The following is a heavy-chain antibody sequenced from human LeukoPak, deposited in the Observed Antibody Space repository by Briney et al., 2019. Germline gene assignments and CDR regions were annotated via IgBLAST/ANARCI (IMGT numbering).Heavy chain of an antibody. CDR1: GFTFSDYY. CDR3: ARGGAQGMDV. Sequence: PGGSLRLSCAASGFTFSDYYMTWIRQAPGKGLEWVSYISGVANDIYYGDSVKGRFTISRDNAKNSVYLQMNSLRAEDTAVYYCARGGAQGMDVWGQGTTVTVSS. V-gene: IGHV3-11*01. J-gene: IGHJ6*02. CDR2: ISGVANDI. D-gene: IGHD1-26*01.